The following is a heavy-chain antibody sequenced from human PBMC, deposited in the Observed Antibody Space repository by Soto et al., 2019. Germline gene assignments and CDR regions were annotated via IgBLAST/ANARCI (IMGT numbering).Heavy chain of an antibody. CDR2: IYYSGST. J-gene: IGHJ6*02. V-gene: IGHV4-59*01. Sequence: PSETLSLTCTVSGGSISSYYWSWIRQPPGKGLEWIGYIYYSGSTNYNPSLKSRVTISVDTSKNQFSLKLSSVTAADTAVYYCARDRIASANSGYYYYGIHVWGQGTTVTV. D-gene: IGHD6-13*01. CDR1: GGSISSYY. CDR3: ARDRIASANSGYYYYGIHV.